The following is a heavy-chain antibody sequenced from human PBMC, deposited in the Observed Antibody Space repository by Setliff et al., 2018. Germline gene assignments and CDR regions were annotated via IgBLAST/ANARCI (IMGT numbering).Heavy chain of an antibody. V-gene: IGHV1-46*01. Sequence: GASVKVSCKASGYTFTSHYMHWVRQAPGLGLEWMGTINPSSDRTSYAQKFQGRVTMTRDTSTSTVYMDMSSLRSEDTAVYYCARDVFPYHYEGAFDIWGQGTMVTVSS. CDR1: GYTFTSHY. CDR2: INPSSDRT. D-gene: IGHD3-22*01. CDR3: ARDVFPYHYEGAFDI. J-gene: IGHJ3*02.